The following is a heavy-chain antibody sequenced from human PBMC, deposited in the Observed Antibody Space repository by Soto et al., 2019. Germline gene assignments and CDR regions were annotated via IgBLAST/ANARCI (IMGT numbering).Heavy chain of an antibody. Sequence: QVKLVESGGGVVQPGNSLSLSCAASGFTFNTYGIHWVRQAPGKGLEWVAMISYHGTAQYYADSVRGRFTISRDNSKSTVYLPMNSLRPEDTAVYPCAKDLDGSGWYNYFDPWGQGTLVTVSS. J-gene: IGHJ5*02. CDR3: AKDLDGSGWYNYFDP. V-gene: IGHV3-30*18. CDR2: ISYHGTAQ. CDR1: GFTFNTYG. D-gene: IGHD6-19*01.